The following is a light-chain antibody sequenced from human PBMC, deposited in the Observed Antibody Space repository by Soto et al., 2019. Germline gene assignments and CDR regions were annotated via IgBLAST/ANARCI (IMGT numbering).Light chain of an antibody. CDR1: SSDIGAYDY. Sequence: QSALTQPPSASGSPGQSVIISCAGSSSDIGAYDYVSWFQQHPGKAPKLLIYESEKRPSGVPNRFSGSKSGSTAFLTVSGVQAEDEADYYCSSYAERNSVLFGGGTQLTVL. V-gene: IGLV2-8*01. CDR2: ESE. J-gene: IGLJ3*02. CDR3: SSYAERNSVL.